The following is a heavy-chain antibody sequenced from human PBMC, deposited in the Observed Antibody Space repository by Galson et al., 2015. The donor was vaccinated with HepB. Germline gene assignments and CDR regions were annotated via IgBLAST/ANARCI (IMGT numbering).Heavy chain of an antibody. D-gene: IGHD3-22*01. J-gene: IGHJ4*02. CDR1: GFTVSNNY. CDR3: ARVQRYYDSSGYYTGFYFNY. CDR2: IYSEVGT. Sequence: SLRLSCAASGFTVSNNYMSWVRRAPGKGLEWVSIIYSEVGTYYADSVRGRFTISRDNSKNTLYLQMNSLKTEDTAVYYCARVQRYYDSSGYYTGFYFNYWGQGTLVSVSS. V-gene: IGHV3-66*01.